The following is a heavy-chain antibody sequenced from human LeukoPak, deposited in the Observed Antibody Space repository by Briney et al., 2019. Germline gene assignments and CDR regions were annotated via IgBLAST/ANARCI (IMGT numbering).Heavy chain of an antibody. CDR1: GGSISSYY. CDR3: ARNIADYYYYYYMDV. CDR2: IYYSGST. D-gene: IGHD2/OR15-2a*01. J-gene: IGHJ6*03. V-gene: IGHV4-59*01. Sequence: SETLSLTCTVSGGSISSYYWSWIRQPPGKGLEWIGYIYYSGSTNYNPSLKSRVTISVDTSKNQFSLKLSSVTAADTAVYYCARNIADYYYYYYMDVWGKGTTVTVSS.